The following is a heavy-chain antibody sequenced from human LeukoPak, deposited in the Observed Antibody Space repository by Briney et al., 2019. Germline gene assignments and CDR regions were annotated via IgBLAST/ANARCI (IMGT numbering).Heavy chain of an antibody. Sequence: ASVKVSCKASGYTFTGYYMHWVRQAPGQGLEWMGWINPNSGGTNYAQKFQGRVTMTRDTSISTAYMELSRLRSDDTAVYYCARAGDYSSSFSYVDVWGKGTTVTVSS. J-gene: IGHJ6*03. V-gene: IGHV1-2*02. CDR1: GYTFTGYY. CDR3: ARAGDYSSSFSYVDV. D-gene: IGHD6-6*01. CDR2: INPNSGGT.